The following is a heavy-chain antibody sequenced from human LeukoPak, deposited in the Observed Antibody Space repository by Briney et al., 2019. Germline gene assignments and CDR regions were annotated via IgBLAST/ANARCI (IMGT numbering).Heavy chain of an antibody. D-gene: IGHD4-17*01. CDR3: AREYYGDYGDWFDP. Sequence: ASVKVSCKASGYTFTGYGISWVRQAPGQGLEWMGWISAYNGNTNYAQKLQGRVTMTTDTSTSTAYMELRSLRSDDTAVYYCAREYYGDYGDWFDPWGQGTLVTVSS. J-gene: IGHJ5*02. CDR1: GYTFTGYG. CDR2: ISAYNGNT. V-gene: IGHV1-18*01.